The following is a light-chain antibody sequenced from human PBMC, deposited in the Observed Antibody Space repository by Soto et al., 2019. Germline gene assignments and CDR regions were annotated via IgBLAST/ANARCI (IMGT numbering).Light chain of an antibody. CDR3: QQYDSIPLT. Sequence: DIVMTQSPDSLAESLGERATINCKSSQSVLYSSNNKNYLAWYQQKPGQPPKLLIYWASTRASGVPDRFSGSGSGTDFTLTISSLQAEDVAVYYCQQYDSIPLTFGGGTKVEIK. CDR2: WAS. CDR1: QSVLYSSNNKNY. J-gene: IGKJ4*01. V-gene: IGKV4-1*01.